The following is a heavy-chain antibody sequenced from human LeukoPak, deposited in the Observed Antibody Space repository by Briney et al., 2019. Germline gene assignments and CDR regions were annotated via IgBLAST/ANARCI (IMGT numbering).Heavy chain of an antibody. Sequence: SETLSLTCTVSGGSFSSSTYYWSWIRQPPGKGLEWIGYIYYSGSTNYNPSLKSRVTISVDTSKNQFSLKLSSVTAADTAVYYCARWGSSSWYTYFDYWGQGTLVTVSS. CDR2: IYYSGST. D-gene: IGHD6-13*01. CDR3: ARWGSSSWYTYFDY. V-gene: IGHV4-61*01. J-gene: IGHJ4*02. CDR1: GGSFSSSTYY.